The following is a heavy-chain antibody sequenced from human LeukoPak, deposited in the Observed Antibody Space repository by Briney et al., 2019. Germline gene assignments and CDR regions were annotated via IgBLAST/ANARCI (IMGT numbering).Heavy chain of an antibody. D-gene: IGHD3-3*01. J-gene: IGHJ6*02. CDR2: IKQDGSEK. CDR3: AREKRYYDFWSGYSNDYYYGMDV. V-gene: IGHV3-7*01. CDR1: GFTFSSYW. Sequence: GGSLRLSCAASGFTFSSYWMSWVRQAPGKGLEWVANIKQDGSEKYYVDSVKGRFTISRDNSKNTLYLQMNSLRAEDTAVYYCAREKRYYDFWSGYSNDYYYGMDVWGQGTTVTVSS.